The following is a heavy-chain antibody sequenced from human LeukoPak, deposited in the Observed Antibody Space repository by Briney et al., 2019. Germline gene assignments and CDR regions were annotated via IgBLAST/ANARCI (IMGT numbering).Heavy chain of an antibody. CDR2: IKQDGSEK. J-gene: IGHJ5*02. D-gene: IGHD1-1*01. Sequence: GGSLRLSCAASGFTFSNYWMSWVRQAPGKGLEWVANIKQDGSEKYYVDSVKGRFTISRDNAKNSLYLQMNSLRAEDTAVYYCAKRPGGTPTGWFDPWGQGTLVTVSS. CDR3: AKRPGGTPTGWFDP. CDR1: GFTFSNYW. V-gene: IGHV3-7*03.